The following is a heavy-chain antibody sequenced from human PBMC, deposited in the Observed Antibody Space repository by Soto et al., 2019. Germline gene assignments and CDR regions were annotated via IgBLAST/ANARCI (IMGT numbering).Heavy chain of an antibody. D-gene: IGHD2-8*01. CDR1: GFTFSSYG. CDR2: IWYDGSNK. J-gene: IGHJ6*02. CDR3: ARGGMDGMDV. V-gene: IGHV3-33*01. Sequence: GGSLRLSCAASGFTFSSYGMHWVRQAPGKGLEWVVVIWYDGSNKYYADSVKGRFTISRDNSKNTLYLQMNSLRAEDTAVYYCARGGMDGMDVWGQGTTVTVSS.